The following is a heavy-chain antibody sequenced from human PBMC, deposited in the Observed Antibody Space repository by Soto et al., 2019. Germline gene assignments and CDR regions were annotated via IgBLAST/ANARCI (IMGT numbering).Heavy chain of an antibody. J-gene: IGHJ5*02. CDR3: ARDQSWRDLVWWSDP. CDR2: ISAYNGNK. Sequence: ASVKVSCKASGYTFTSYGISWVRQAPGQGLEWMGWISAYNGNKKYAQKLQGRVTMTTDTSTSTAYMELRSLRSDDTAVYYCARDQSWRDLVWWSDPWRQGTLVTVSS. CDR1: GYTFTSYG. V-gene: IGHV1-18*01. D-gene: IGHD3-16*01.